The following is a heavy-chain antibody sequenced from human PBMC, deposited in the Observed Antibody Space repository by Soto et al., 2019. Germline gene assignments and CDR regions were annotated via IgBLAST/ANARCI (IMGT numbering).Heavy chain of an antibody. CDR2: VNWNSVTT. CDR3: VKGLNSGGNTGRDFDI. J-gene: IGHJ3*02. V-gene: IGHV3-9*01. CDR1: GFTFNDYA. Sequence: EVQLVESGGDLVQPGKSLRLSCAASGFTFNDYAMPWVRQPPGKGLEWVSSVNWNSVTTRYAVSLKGRFSISRDNAQNSLYLKMHSLRPEDTALYYCVKGLNSGGNTGRDFDIGGQGTMVTVSS. D-gene: IGHD5-18*01.